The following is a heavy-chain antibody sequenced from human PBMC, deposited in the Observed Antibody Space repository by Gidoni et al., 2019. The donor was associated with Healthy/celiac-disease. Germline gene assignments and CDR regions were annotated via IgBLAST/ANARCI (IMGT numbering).Heavy chain of an antibody. CDR3: AKEVDCSSTSCYHPTLFDY. J-gene: IGHJ4*02. CDR2: ISGSGGST. CDR1: GFTFSSSA. V-gene: IGHV3-23*01. Sequence: VHLLESGGGLVQPGGSLRLSCHASGFTFSSSAMSWVRQAPGKGLEWVSAISGSGGSTYYADSVKGRFTISRDNSKNTLYLQMNSLRAEDTAVYYCAKEVDCSSTSCYHPTLFDYWGQGTLVTVSS. D-gene: IGHD2-2*01.